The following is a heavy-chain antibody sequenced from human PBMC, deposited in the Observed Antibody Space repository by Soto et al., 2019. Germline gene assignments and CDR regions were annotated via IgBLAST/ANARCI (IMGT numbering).Heavy chain of an antibody. Sequence: QVQLQKWGAGLLKPSETLSLTCAVYGGSFSGYYWSWIRQPPGKGLEWIGEINHSGSTNYNPSLKSRVTISVDTSKNQVSLKLSSVTAADTAVYYGARGITMVRGVRFDYWGQGTLVTVSS. CDR2: INHSGST. D-gene: IGHD3-10*01. CDR1: GGSFSGYY. J-gene: IGHJ4*02. V-gene: IGHV4-34*01. CDR3: ARGITMVRGVRFDY.